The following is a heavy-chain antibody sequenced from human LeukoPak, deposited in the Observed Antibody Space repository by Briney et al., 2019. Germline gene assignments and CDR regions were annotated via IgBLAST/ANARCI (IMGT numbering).Heavy chain of an antibody. Sequence: PGGSLRLSCAASGFTFSSYAMHWVRQAPGKGLEWVAVISYDGSNKYYADSVKGRFTISRDNSKNTLYLQMNSLRAEDTAVYYCARGSRYFDYWGQGTLVTVSS. D-gene: IGHD2-2*01. CDR2: ISYDGSNK. CDR3: ARGSRYFDY. V-gene: IGHV3-30*04. CDR1: GFTFSSYA. J-gene: IGHJ4*02.